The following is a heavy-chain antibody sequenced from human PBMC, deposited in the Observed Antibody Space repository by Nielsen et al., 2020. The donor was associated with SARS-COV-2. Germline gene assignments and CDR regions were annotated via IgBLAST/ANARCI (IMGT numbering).Heavy chain of an antibody. D-gene: IGHD6-19*01. J-gene: IGHJ6*02. V-gene: IGHV6-1*01. CDR3: ARDRIALAPWGGYYYYGMDV. CDR1: GDSVSSNSAA. CDR2: TYYRSKWYN. Sequence: SHTPSLTCAISGDSVSSNSAACNWIRQSPSRGLEWLGRTYYRSKWYNDYAESVKSRITINPDTSKNQFSLQLNSVTPEDTAVYYCARDRIALAPWGGYYYYGMDVWGQGTTVTVSS.